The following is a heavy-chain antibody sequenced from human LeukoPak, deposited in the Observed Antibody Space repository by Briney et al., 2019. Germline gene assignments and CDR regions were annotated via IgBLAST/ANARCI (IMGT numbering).Heavy chain of an antibody. D-gene: IGHD3-10*01. J-gene: IGHJ4*02. V-gene: IGHV3-23*01. Sequence: PGGSLRLSCAASGFTFSSYAMSWVRQAPGKGLEWVSVISGSGGSTYYADSVKGRFTISRDNSKNTLYLQMSSLRAEDTAVYYCAKRQTGFTYGSGSYSHYWGQGTLVTVSS. CDR3: AKRQTGFTYGSGSYSHY. CDR1: GFTFSSYA. CDR2: ISGSGGST.